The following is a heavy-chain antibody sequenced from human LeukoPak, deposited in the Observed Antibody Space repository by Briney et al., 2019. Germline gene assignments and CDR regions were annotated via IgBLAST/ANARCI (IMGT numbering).Heavy chain of an antibody. CDR2: INSNSGGT. J-gene: IGHJ4*02. CDR3: ASAIGSDSYFMMFY. Sequence: GQXLXGXGCINSNSGGTNYAQKFPGRVTMTRATSISTAYMQLSRLRSDDTAVYYCASAIGSDSYFMMFYWGQGTLVTVSS. V-gene: IGHV1-2*02. D-gene: IGHD3-16*01.